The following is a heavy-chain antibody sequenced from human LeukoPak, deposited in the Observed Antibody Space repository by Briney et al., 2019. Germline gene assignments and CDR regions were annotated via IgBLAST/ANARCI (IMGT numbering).Heavy chain of an antibody. CDR3: ARAVTYFYGSVTYDWFDP. J-gene: IGHJ5*02. CDR1: GFTFSSYW. D-gene: IGHD3-10*01. Sequence: PGGSLRLSCAASGFTFSSYWMHWVRQIPGKGLVWVSRIKSDGSTIYADSVKGRFTISRDNAKNTVYLQMSSLRAEDTAIYYCARAVTYFYGSVTYDWFDPWGQGTLVTVSS. V-gene: IGHV3-74*01. CDR2: IKSDGST.